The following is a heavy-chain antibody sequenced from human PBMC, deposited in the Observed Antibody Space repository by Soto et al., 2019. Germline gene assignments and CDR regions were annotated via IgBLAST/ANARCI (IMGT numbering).Heavy chain of an antibody. CDR3: ISTRYSGYDYFDS. J-gene: IGHJ4*02. D-gene: IGHD5-12*01. Sequence: QVQLVQSGDEVKKPGASVKVSCKASGYTFTSYYMHWVRQAPGEGLEWMGLINPSGGSTSYAQKFQGRVTMTRDTSTSTVYLELSSLRSEDTAVYYCISTRYSGYDYFDSWGQGTLVTVSS. V-gene: IGHV1-46*03. CDR1: GYTFTSYY. CDR2: INPSGGST.